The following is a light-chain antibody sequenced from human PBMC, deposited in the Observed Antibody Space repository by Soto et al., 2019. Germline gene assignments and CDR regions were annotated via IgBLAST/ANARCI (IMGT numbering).Light chain of an antibody. V-gene: IGKV4-1*01. J-gene: IGKJ1*01. CDR2: WAS. Sequence: IGLPQSRDSLAASLGEWATINSKTSQSVFYRSNSQNYFAWYQHKEGQPPKILIYWASIRESGVPDLFGGSGSGTDFTITINSLQAEYAAVDYCQQYYSLWTFGQGTKVDI. CDR1: QSVFYRSNSQNY. CDR3: QQYYSLWT.